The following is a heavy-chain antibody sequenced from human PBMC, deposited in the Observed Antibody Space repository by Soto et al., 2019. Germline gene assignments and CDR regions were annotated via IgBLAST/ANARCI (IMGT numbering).Heavy chain of an antibody. D-gene: IGHD6-19*01. V-gene: IGHV4-59*12. Sequence: ETLSLSCTVSGVSISSYYWSWIRQPPGKGLEWIGYIYYSGSTNYNPSLKSRVTISVDTSKNQFSLQLNSVTPEDTAVYHCVRDGDSSGTPSIFFDYWGQGTPVTVSS. CDR3: VRDGDSSGTPSIFFDY. CDR1: GVSISSYY. J-gene: IGHJ4*02. CDR2: IYYSGST.